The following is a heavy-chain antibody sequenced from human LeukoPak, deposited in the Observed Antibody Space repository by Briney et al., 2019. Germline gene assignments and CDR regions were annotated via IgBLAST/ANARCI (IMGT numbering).Heavy chain of an antibody. CDR3: ARGSNYYGSGSAYYYYMDV. Sequence: SETLSLTCTVSGGSISSYYWSWIRQPPGKGLEWIGYIYYSGSTNYNPSPKSRVTMSVDTSKNQFSLKLSSVTAADTAVYYCARGSNYYGSGSAYYYYMDVWGKGTTVTVSS. CDR2: IYYSGST. D-gene: IGHD3-10*01. V-gene: IGHV4-59*12. J-gene: IGHJ6*03. CDR1: GGSISSYY.